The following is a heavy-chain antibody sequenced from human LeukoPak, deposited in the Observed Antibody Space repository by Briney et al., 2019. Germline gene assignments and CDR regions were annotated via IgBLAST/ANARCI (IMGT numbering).Heavy chain of an antibody. CDR2: IYYSGST. J-gene: IGHJ2*01. CDR3: ARGVDDSSGNHRIGWYFDL. V-gene: IGHV4-39*01. D-gene: IGHD3-22*01. Sequence: PSETLSLTCTVSGGSISSSSDYWGWIRQPPGKGLEWIGSIYYSGSTYYNPSLKSRVTISVDTSKNQFSLKLSSVTAADTAVYYCARGVDDSSGNHRIGWYFDLWGRGTPVTVSS. CDR1: GGSISSSSDY.